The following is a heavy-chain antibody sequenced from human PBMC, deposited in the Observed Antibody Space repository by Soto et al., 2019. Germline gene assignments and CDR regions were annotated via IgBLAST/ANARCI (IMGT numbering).Heavy chain of an antibody. J-gene: IGHJ6*02. Sequence: PSETLSLTCTVSGGSISSGYYWSWLRQYPGKALEWIGYIYYSWNTYYHPSLKSRVSISLDTSKSQFSLKLDPVTAADTAVYYCARDAPVELRVTNSMDVWGQGTTVTVSS. D-gene: IGHD3-16*01. CDR1: GGSISSGYY. CDR2: IYYSWNT. V-gene: IGHV4-31*03. CDR3: ARDAPVELRVTNSMDV.